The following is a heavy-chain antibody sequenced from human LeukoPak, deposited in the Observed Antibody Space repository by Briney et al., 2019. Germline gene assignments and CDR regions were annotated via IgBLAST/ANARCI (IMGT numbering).Heavy chain of an antibody. CDR2: MNPNSGNT. D-gene: IGHD3-22*01. J-gene: IGHJ5*02. CDR1: GYTFTSYD. Sequence: ASVKVSFKASGYTFTSYDINWVRQATGQGLEWMGWMNPNSGNTGYAQKFQGRVTMTRNTSISTAYMELSSLRSEDTAVYYCARARSPSSGYLLRDHNWFDPWGQGTLVTVSS. CDR3: ARARSPSSGYLLRDHNWFDP. V-gene: IGHV1-8*01.